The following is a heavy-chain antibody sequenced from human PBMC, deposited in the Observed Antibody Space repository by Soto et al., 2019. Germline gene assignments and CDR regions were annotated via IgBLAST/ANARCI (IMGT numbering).Heavy chain of an antibody. J-gene: IGHJ5*02. CDR2: ISSSGEIT. CDR3: AKDKISRSVAAASRKGFDP. V-gene: IGHV3-23*01. D-gene: IGHD6-25*01. Sequence: EVQLLESGGGLAQRGGSLRLSCAASGFAFSSYAMNWVRQAPGKGLEWVSTISSSGEITFYADSVKGRFTISRDNSNNTLILHMNNLRADDTAVYFCAKDKISRSVAAASRKGFDPWGQGTLGAVSS. CDR1: GFAFSSYA.